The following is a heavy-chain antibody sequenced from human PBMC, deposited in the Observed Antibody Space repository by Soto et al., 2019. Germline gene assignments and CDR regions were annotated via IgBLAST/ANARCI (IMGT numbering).Heavy chain of an antibody. Sequence: QVQLVQSGAEVKKPGSSVKVSCKASGGTFSSYAISWVRQAPGQGLEWMGGIIPIFGTANYAQKFQGRVTITADESTSTAYMELSSLRSEDTAVYYCAREVYDSSGYQADEGAFDIWGQGTMVTVSS. V-gene: IGHV1-69*01. CDR2: IIPIFGTA. D-gene: IGHD3-22*01. CDR1: GGTFSSYA. CDR3: AREVYDSSGYQADEGAFDI. J-gene: IGHJ3*02.